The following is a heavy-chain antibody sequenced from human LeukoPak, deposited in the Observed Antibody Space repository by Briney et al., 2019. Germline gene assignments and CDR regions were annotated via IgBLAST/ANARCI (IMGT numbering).Heavy chain of an antibody. CDR1: GFTFNNYG. CDR3: ARDSHPSIVVAGEGIFDI. CDR2: ICHDGSNK. Sequence: GSSVRLSCAASGFTFNNYGMHWVRRAPGKGLEWMAVICHDGSNKYYADSVKGRFTISRDNSKNTLYLQMNSLRAEDTAVYYCARDSHPSIVVAGEGIFDIWGQGTMVTVS. V-gene: IGHV3-33*01. J-gene: IGHJ3*02. D-gene: IGHD2-21*01.